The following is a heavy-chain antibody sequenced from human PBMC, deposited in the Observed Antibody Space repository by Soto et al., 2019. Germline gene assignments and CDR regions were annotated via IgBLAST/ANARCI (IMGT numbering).Heavy chain of an antibody. D-gene: IGHD2-2*01. CDR3: AGERPDGASLAP. CDR1: GGSISRGDYY. Sequence: PSETLSLTCTVSGGSISRGDYYWSWIRQPPGKGLEWIGYIYHSGSTYYNPSLKSRVTISVNTSKNQFSLKLSSVTADDPAVYYWAGERPDGASLAPWGKGTLVPVSS. V-gene: IGHV4-30-4*01. CDR2: IYHSGST. J-gene: IGHJ5*02.